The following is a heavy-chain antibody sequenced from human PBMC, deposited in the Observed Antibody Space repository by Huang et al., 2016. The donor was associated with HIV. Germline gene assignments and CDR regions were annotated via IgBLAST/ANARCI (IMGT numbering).Heavy chain of an antibody. D-gene: IGHD1-1*01. V-gene: IGHV3-9*01. CDR2: ITGDRHSG. J-gene: IGHJ4*02. CDR1: GFTFDDFS. Sequence: EVHLVESGGGLVQPGRSLRLSCVASGFTFDDFSMHWVRQRAGKGREDVAGITGDRHSGFYAADVKGRFTISRDNAKNSLYRQMNSLRVEDTALYYCAHLPEPSSPWTDYWGQGTLVTVSS. CDR3: AHLPEPSSPWTDY.